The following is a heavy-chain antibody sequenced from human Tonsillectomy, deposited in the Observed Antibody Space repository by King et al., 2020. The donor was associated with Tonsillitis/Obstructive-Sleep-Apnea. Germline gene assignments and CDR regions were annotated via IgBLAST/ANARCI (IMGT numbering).Heavy chain of an antibody. D-gene: IGHD5-12*01. CDR3: ARVDSAYDSSFDY. J-gene: IGHJ4*02. V-gene: IGHV4-59*01. Sequence: QLQESGPGLVKPSETLALTCSVSGGSISGYYWSWIRQSPGKGLEWLGYIYNSGTTNYNPPLKSRVTISVDTSKNQLSLKLRSVTAADTAVYYCARVDSAYDSSFDYWGQGTRVTVSS. CDR1: GGSISGYY. CDR2: IYNSGTT.